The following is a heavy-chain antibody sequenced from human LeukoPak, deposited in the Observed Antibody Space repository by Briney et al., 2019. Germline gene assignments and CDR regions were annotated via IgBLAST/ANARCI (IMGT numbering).Heavy chain of an antibody. D-gene: IGHD3-3*01. V-gene: IGHV3-30*03. CDR2: ISYDGSNK. CDR1: GFTFSNYA. J-gene: IGHJ4*02. Sequence: PGRSLRLSCAASGFTFSNYAIHWVRQAPGKGLEWVAIISYDGSNKYYADSVKGRFTISRDNAKNSLYLQMNSPRAEDTAVYYCAREPFWSGYYSNLHFDYWGQGTLVTVSS. CDR3: AREPFWSGYYSNLHFDY.